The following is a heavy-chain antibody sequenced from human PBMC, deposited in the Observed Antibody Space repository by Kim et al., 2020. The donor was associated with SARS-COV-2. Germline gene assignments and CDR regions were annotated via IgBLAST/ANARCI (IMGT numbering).Heavy chain of an antibody. J-gene: IGHJ4*02. Sequence: SETLSLTCTVSGGSISSSSYYWGWIRQPPGKGLEWIGSIYYSGSTYYNPSLKSRVTISVDTSKNQFSLKLSSVTAADTAVYYCARGDSSGYYFDYWGQGTLVTVSS. CDR2: IYYSGST. CDR1: GGSISSSSYY. V-gene: IGHV4-39*01. CDR3: ARGDSSGYYFDY. D-gene: IGHD3-22*01.